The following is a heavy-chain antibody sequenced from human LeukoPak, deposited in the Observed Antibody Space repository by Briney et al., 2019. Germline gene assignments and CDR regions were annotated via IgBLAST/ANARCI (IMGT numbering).Heavy chain of an antibody. V-gene: IGHV4-31*03. CDR1: GGSISSGGYY. CDR3: ARAPAIVVVPTAMD. J-gene: IGHJ4*02. CDR2: IYYSGST. D-gene: IGHD2-2*01. Sequence: SSQTLSLTCTVSGGSISSGGYYWSWIRQHPGKGLEWIGYIYYSGSTYYNPSLKSRVTISVDTSKNQVSLKLSSVNAADTAVYYCARAPAIVVVPTAMDWGQGTLVTVSS.